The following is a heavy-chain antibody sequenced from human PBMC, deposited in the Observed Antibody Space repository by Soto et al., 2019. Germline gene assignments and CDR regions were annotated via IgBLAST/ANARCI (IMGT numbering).Heavy chain of an antibody. CDR1: GFSLSTSGVS. CDR3: AHKLYSYGFR. CDR2: IYWDADK. D-gene: IGHD5-18*01. V-gene: IGHV2-5*02. Sequence: QITLKESGPALVKPTQTLTLTCTFSGFSLSTSGVSVGWIRQPPGKALEWLALIYWDADKRYSPSLKSRLTITKAASKNQVFLTMTNMDPVDTATYYCAHKLYSYGFRWGQGTLVTVSS. J-gene: IGHJ4*02.